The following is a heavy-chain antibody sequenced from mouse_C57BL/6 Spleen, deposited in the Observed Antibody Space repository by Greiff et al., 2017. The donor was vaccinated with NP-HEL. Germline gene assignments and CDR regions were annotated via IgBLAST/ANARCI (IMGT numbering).Heavy chain of an antibody. CDR3: VRHNGAHFDY. V-gene: IGHV10-1*01. D-gene: IGHD3-1*01. J-gene: IGHJ2*01. CDR2: IRSKSNNYAT. CDR1: GFSFNTYA. Sequence: EVMLVESGGGLVQPKGSLKLSCAASGFSFNTYAMNWVRQAPGKGLEWVARIRSKSNNYATYYADSVKDRFTISRDDSERMLYLQMNNLKTEDTAMYYCVRHNGAHFDYWGQGTTLTVSS.